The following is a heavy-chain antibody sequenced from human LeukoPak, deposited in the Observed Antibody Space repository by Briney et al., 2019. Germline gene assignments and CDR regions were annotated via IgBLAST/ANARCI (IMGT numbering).Heavy chain of an antibody. D-gene: IGHD6-19*01. CDR1: GFTFSNAW. J-gene: IGHJ4*02. V-gene: IGHV3-15*01. CDR3: ARELYSSGCPGGY. Sequence: GGSLRLSCAASGFTFSNAWMSWVRQAPGKGLEWVGRIKSKTDGGTTDYAAPVKGRFTISRDDSKNTLYLQMNSLRAEDTAVYYCARELYSSGCPGGYWGQGTLVTVSS. CDR2: IKSKTDGGTT.